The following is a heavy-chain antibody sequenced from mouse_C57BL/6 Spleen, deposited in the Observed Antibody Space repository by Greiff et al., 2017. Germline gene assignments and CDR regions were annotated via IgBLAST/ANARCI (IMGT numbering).Heavy chain of an antibody. CDR1: GYAFSSSW. J-gene: IGHJ4*01. CDR2: IYPGDGDT. CDR3: ARSGGSGDYYAMDY. D-gene: IGHD3-1*01. V-gene: IGHV1-82*01. Sequence: VQLQQSGPELVKPGASVKISCKASGYAFSSSWMNWVKQRPGKGLEWIGRIYPGDGDTNYNGQFKGKATLTADKSSSTAYMQLSSLTSEDSAVYFCARSGGSGDYYAMDYWGQGTSVTVSS.